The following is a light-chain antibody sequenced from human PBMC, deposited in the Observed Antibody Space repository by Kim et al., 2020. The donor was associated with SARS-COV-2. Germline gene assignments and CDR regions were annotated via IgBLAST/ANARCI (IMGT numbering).Light chain of an antibody. Sequence: IQLTQSPSSLSASVGDRVTITCRTSQGISGYLAWFQQQPGKAPKLLIYAASTLQSGVPSRFSGSGSGTEFTLTIGSLQPEDFATYYCQQLNSYPPTFGQGTKLEI. J-gene: IGKJ2*01. CDR3: QQLNSYPPT. CDR2: AAS. CDR1: QGISGY. V-gene: IGKV1-9*01.